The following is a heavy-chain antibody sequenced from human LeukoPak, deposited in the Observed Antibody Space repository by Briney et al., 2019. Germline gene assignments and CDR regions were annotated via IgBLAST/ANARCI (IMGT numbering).Heavy chain of an antibody. Sequence: ASVKVSCKASGYTFTGYYMHWVRQAPGQGLEWMGWINPNSGGTNYAQKFQGRVTMTRDTSISTAYMELCRLRSDDTAVYYCAREAGYSYAVFDYWGQGTLVTVSS. D-gene: IGHD5-18*01. J-gene: IGHJ4*02. V-gene: IGHV1-2*02. CDR1: GYTFTGYY. CDR3: AREAGYSYAVFDY. CDR2: INPNSGGT.